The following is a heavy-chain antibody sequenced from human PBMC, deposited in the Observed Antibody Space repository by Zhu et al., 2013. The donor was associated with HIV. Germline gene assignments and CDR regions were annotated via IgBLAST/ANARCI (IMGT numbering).Heavy chain of an antibody. CDR2: INPNSGGT. Sequence: QVQLVQSGAEVKKTGTSVKVSCKASGYTITDYYMHWVRQAPGQGLEWMGWINPNSGGTEYAQKFQGRVTMTRDTSISTAYMELSRLRSDDTAVYYCARMYYYDSSGYSYGMDVWAKGPRSPSP. V-gene: IGHV1-2*02. J-gene: IGHJ6*02. CDR1: GYTITDYY. D-gene: IGHD3-22*01. CDR3: ARMYYYDSSGYSYGMDV.